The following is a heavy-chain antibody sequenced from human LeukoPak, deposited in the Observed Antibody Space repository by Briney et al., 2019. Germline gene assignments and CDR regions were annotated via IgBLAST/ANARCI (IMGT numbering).Heavy chain of an antibody. V-gene: IGHV4-59*01. CDR2: IYYSGST. D-gene: IGHD3-16*01. J-gene: IGHJ5*02. CDR3: ARETGGVTNNWFDP. Sequence: PSETLTLSCTASDGSISGYCRSRIRQPPGKGLEWIGYIYYSGSTNYNPSLKSRVTISVDTSKNQFSLKLSSVTAADTAVYYCARETGGVTNNWFDPWGQGTLVTVS. CDR1: DGSISGYC.